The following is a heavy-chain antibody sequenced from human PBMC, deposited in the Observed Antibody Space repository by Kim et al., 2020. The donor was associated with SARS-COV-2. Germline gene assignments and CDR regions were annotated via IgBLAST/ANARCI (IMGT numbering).Heavy chain of an antibody. CDR3: ARGGPFSGSGSPFDY. CDR2: INIGDGNT. D-gene: IGHD3-10*01. Sequence: ASVKVSCKASGYTFSNNGIDWVRQAPGQRLEWMGWINIGDGNTEYSEKFYDRLTITRDTSASASYLELRRLTSEDSGVYYCARGGPFSGSGSPFDYWGQGTLVIVSS. V-gene: IGHV1-3*04. CDR1: GYTFSNNG. J-gene: IGHJ4*02.